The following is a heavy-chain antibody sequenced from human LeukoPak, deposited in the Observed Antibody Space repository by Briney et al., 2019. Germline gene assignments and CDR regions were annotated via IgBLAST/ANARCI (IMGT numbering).Heavy chain of an antibody. CDR3: ARDFVETGVVGFDM. D-gene: IGHD2-8*02. J-gene: IGHJ3*02. Sequence: KSSETLSLTCTVSGDSIGTYFWSWIRQSAGEGLEWIGHVYYGGRANYNPSLKGRVTISVDTSRNLFSLRLASVTAADTAVYSCARDFVETGVVGFDMWGQGTMVTVSS. CDR2: VYYGGRA. CDR1: GDSIGTYF. V-gene: IGHV4-59*12.